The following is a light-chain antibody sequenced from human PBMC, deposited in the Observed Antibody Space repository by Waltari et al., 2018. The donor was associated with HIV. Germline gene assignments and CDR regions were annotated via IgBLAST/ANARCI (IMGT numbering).Light chain of an antibody. V-gene: IGLV4-69*01. J-gene: IGLJ3*02. Sequence: QPVLTQPPSASGSLGASVKLTCTLSSGHSSNAIAVHQQQPEKGPRFLMKVNSDGRHNRGAGIPDRFSGSTYGAERYLTISSLQSEDEADYYCQTWGTGIAVFGGGTKLTVL. CDR3: QTWGTGIAV. CDR2: VNSDGRH. CDR1: SGHSSNA.